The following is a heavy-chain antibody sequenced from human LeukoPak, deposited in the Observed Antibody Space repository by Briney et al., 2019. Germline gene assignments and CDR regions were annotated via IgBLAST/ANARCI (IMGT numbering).Heavy chain of an antibody. CDR3: ARAIYCSGGSCYLGKYYYYYMDV. V-gene: IGHV4-30-4*08. Sequence: SQTLSLTCTVSGGSIRSGDYYWSWIRQPPGKGLEWIGYIYYSGSTYYNPSLKSRVTISVDTSKNQFSLKLSSVTAADTAVYYCARAIYCSGGSCYLGKYYYYYMDVWGKGTTVTVSS. CDR1: GGSIRSGDYY. J-gene: IGHJ6*03. CDR2: IYYSGST. D-gene: IGHD2-15*01.